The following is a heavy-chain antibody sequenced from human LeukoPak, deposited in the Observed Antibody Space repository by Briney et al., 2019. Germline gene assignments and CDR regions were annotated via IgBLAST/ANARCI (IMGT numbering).Heavy chain of an antibody. V-gene: IGHV3-11*04. J-gene: IGHJ4*02. Sequence: GGSLRLSCAASGFTFSDYYMSWIRQAPGKGLEWVSYISSSGSTIYYTDSVKGRFTISRDNAKNSLYLQMNSLRAEDTAVYYCAREAVAGANDYWGQGTLVTVSS. CDR2: ISSSGSTI. CDR3: AREAVAGANDY. D-gene: IGHD6-19*01. CDR1: GFTFSDYY.